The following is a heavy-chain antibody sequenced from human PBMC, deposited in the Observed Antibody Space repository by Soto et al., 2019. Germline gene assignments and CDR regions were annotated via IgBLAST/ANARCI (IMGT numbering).Heavy chain of an antibody. CDR3: ARRDYYYDYMDV. J-gene: IGHJ6*03. V-gene: IGHV3-66*04. CDR2: IYSGGST. CDR1: GFTVSSNY. Sequence: ESGGGLVQPGGSLRLSCAASGFTVSSNYMSWGSQAQGKGLEWVSVIYSGGSTYYADSVKGRFTISRDNSKNTLYLQMNSLRAEDTAVYDCARRDYYYDYMDVWGKGTTVTVSS.